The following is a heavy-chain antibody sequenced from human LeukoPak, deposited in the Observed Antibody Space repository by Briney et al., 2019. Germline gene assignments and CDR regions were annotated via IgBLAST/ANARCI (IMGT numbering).Heavy chain of an antibody. Sequence: SETLSLTCAVYGGSFSGYYWSWIRQPPGKGLEWIGEINHSGSTNYNPSLKSRVTISVDTSKNQFSLKLSSVTAADTAVYYCAREHTGYDSGFDYWGQGTLVTVSS. V-gene: IGHV4-34*01. CDR3: AREHTGYDSGFDY. J-gene: IGHJ4*02. CDR1: GGSFSGYY. D-gene: IGHD5-12*01. CDR2: INHSGST.